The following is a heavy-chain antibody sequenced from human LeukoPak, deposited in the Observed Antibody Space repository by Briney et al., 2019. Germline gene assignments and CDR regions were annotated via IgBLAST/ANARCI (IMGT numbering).Heavy chain of an antibody. V-gene: IGHV1-24*01. CDR1: GYTLTELS. D-gene: IGHD6-19*01. J-gene: IGHJ3*02. CDR2: FDPEDGET. CDR3: ATDADRSGWSHDAFDI. Sequence: GASVKVSCKVSGYTLTELSMHWVRQAPGKGLEWMGGFDPEDGETIYAQKFQGRVTMTEDTSTDTAYMELSSLRSEDTAVYYCATDADRSGWSHDAFDIWGQGTMVTVSS.